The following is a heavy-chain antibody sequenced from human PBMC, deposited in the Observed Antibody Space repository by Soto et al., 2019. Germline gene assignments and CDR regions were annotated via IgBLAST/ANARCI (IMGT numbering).Heavy chain of an antibody. CDR3: ARDSDYDWDWFDP. D-gene: IGHD3-22*01. Sequence: PSETLSLTCTVSGGSISSGGYYWSWIRQHPGKGLEWIGYIYYSGSTYYNPSLKSRVTISVDTSKNQFSLKLSSVTAADTAVYYCARDSDYDWDWFDPWGQGTLVTVS. V-gene: IGHV4-31*03. J-gene: IGHJ5*02. CDR1: GGSISSGGYY. CDR2: IYYSGST.